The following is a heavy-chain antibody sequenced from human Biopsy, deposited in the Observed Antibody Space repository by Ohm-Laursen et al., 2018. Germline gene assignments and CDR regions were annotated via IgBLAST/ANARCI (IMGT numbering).Heavy chain of an antibody. Sequence: SVKVSCKASGFSFTGYYIHWVRQAPGQGLEWMGWISPKSVDTNYAHKFQGNITMTRDTSMSTAYMEMSRLRCDDTAVYYCALQSVAQMKNFDYWGQGTLVTVSS. J-gene: IGHJ4*02. V-gene: IGHV1-2*02. CDR2: ISPKSVDT. D-gene: IGHD6-19*01. CDR1: GFSFTGYY. CDR3: ALQSVAQMKNFDY.